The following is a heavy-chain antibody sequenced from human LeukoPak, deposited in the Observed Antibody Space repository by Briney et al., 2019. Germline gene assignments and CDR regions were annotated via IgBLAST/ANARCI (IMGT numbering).Heavy chain of an antibody. CDR1: GFTFSNAW. D-gene: IGHD6-13*01. Sequence: GGSLRLSCAASGFTFSNAWMSWVRQAPGKGLEWVGRIKSKTDGGTTDYAAPVKGRFTISRDDSKNTLYLQMNSLKTEDTAVYYCTMGRGDSSSWYLYYYYMDVWGKGTTVTVSS. CDR3: TMGRGDSSSWYLYYYYMDV. CDR2: IKSKTDGGTT. V-gene: IGHV3-15*01. J-gene: IGHJ6*03.